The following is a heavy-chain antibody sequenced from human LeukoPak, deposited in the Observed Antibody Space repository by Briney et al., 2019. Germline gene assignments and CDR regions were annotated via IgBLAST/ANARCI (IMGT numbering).Heavy chain of an antibody. V-gene: IGHV3-53*01. J-gene: IGHJ4*02. CDR3: ARGVEPLAANTLAY. D-gene: IGHD1-14*01. CDR1: GFTVITND. CDR2: LYSDGNT. Sequence: GGSLRLSCAASGFTVITNDMTWVRQAPGKGLEWVSVLYSDGNTKCADSVQGRFTISRDNSKNTLYLEMNSLSPDDTVVYYCARGVEPLAANTLAYWGQGTLVTVSS.